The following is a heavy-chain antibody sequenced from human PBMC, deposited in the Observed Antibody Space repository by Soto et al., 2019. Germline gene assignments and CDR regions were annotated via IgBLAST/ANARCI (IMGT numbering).Heavy chain of an antibody. Sequence: ASVKVSCKASGYTFTSYGISWVRQAPGQGLEWMGWISAHNGNTKYAQKLQGRVTMTTDTSTSTAYMELRSLGSDDTAVYYCARDPRIATINWFDPWGQGTLVTVSS. D-gene: IGHD6-13*01. CDR3: ARDPRIATINWFDP. CDR1: GYTFTSYG. V-gene: IGHV1-18*01. J-gene: IGHJ5*02. CDR2: ISAHNGNT.